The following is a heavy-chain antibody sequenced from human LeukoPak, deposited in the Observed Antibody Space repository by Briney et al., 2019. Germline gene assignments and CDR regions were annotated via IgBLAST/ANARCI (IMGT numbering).Heavy chain of an antibody. CDR2: IRTDGREG. J-gene: IGHJ4*02. Sequence: TGGSLRLSCTTSGITFSNSWMWGCRQPPGKGREWVATIRTDGREGYYADSVRGRFTISRDNSKNSFYLQMSSLIAEDTGVFYCATDVAYSAFDYWGQGTLVTVSS. D-gene: IGHD2-21*01. CDR1: GITFSNSW. CDR3: ATDVAYSAFDY. V-gene: IGHV3-7*01.